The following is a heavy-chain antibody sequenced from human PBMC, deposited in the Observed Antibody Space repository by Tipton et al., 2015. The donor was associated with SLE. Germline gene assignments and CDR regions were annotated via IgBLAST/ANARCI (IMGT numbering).Heavy chain of an antibody. CDR1: GGSISSHY. D-gene: IGHD7-27*01. CDR3: AKEPEGLGREDWFDP. V-gene: IGHV4-59*11. Sequence: LRLSCTVSGGSISSHYWSWIRQPPGKGLEWIGYIYYSGSTNYNPSLKSRVTISVDTSKNQFSLKLSSVTAADTAVYYCAKEPEGLGREDWFDPWGQGTLVTVSS. CDR2: IYYSGST. J-gene: IGHJ5*02.